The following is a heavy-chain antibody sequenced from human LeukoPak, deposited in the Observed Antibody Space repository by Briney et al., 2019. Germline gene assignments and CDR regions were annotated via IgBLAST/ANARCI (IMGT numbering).Heavy chain of an antibody. V-gene: IGHV4-34*01. CDR2: INHSGST. CDR3: ARGRIQLWSQHFDY. Sequence: SETLSLTCAVYGGSFSGYYWSWIRQTPGKGLEWIGEINHSGSTNYDPSLKSRVTISVDTSKDQFSLKLSSVTAADTAVYYCARGRIQLWSQHFDYWGQGTLVTVSS. J-gene: IGHJ4*02. D-gene: IGHD5-18*01. CDR1: GGSFSGYY.